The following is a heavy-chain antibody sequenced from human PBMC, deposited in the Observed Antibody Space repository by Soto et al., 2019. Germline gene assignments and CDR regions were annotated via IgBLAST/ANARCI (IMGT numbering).Heavy chain of an antibody. CDR3: ARRWGRTFDY. J-gene: IGHJ4*02. V-gene: IGHV4-59*08. D-gene: IGHD7-27*01. CDR2: IYYSGST. Sequence: QVQLQESGPGLVKPSETLSLTCTVSGGSISSYYWSWIRQPPGKGLEWIGYIYYSGSTNYNPSLKSRVTISVDTSKNEISLKLSSVSAADAAVYYCARRWGRTFDYWGQGTLVTVSS. CDR1: GGSISSYY.